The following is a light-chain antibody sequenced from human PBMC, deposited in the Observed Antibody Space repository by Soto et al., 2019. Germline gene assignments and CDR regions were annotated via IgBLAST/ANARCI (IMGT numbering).Light chain of an antibody. CDR3: QQYYSYPPT. J-gene: IGKJ3*01. CDR2: AAS. CDR1: QDIANY. V-gene: IGKV1-39*01. Sequence: DSQLSQSPSSLSASVGDRVTITCQASQDIANYLNWYQQKAGKSPKLLIYAASTLQSGVPSRFSGSGSGTDFTLTISCLQSEDFATYYCQQYYSYPPTFGPGTKVDIK.